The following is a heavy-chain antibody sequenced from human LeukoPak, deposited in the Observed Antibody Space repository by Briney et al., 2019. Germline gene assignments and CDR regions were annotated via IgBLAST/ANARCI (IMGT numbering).Heavy chain of an antibody. V-gene: IGHV4-34*01. D-gene: IGHD2-15*01. CDR3: ARRAGRLQDGFDY. Sequence: PSETLSLTCAVYGGSFSGYYWSWIRQPPGKGLEWIGEINHSGSTNYNPSLKSRVTISVDTSENQFSLKLSSVTAADTAVYYCARRAGRLQDGFDYWGQGTLVTVSS. CDR1: GGSFSGYY. J-gene: IGHJ4*02. CDR2: INHSGST.